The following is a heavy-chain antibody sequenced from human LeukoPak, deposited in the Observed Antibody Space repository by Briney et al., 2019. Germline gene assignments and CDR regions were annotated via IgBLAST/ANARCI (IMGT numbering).Heavy chain of an antibody. CDR2: ISGSGGTT. V-gene: IGHV3-23*01. CDR1: GFSFSSYA. D-gene: IGHD2-2*01. CDR3: AKGAGYQPYYRLCA. J-gene: IGHJ4*03. Sequence: PGGSLRLSCAASGFSFSSYAMSWVRQVPGKGLEWVSAISGSGGTTYYADSVKGRFTISRDNSKNTLYLQMNSLRAEDTAEYYCAKGAGYQPYYRLCAWGHETPLTLSS.